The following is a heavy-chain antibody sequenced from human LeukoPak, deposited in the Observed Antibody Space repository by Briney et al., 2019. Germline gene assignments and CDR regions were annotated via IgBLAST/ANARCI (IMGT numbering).Heavy chain of an antibody. V-gene: IGHV3-30-3*02. CDR1: GFTFSNSA. CDR2: ISYDGSSK. CDR3: TEERDRDGYFRY. J-gene: IGHJ4*02. D-gene: IGHD2-8*01. Sequence: PGESLRLSCAASGFTFSNSAMHWVRQAPGKGLEWMTFISYDGSSKYYADAAKGRFTISRDNSKNTLYLEMSSLGLQDTAVYYCTEERDRDGYFRYWGQGTLVTVSS.